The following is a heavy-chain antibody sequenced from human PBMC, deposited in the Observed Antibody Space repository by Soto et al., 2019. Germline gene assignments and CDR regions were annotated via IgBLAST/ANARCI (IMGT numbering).Heavy chain of an antibody. CDR2: ISGSSDNI. CDR3: VRDSARIVVVPPVDGPKWLVS. V-gene: IGHV3-11*06. D-gene: IGHD2-2*01. Sequence: GGSLRLSCAASGFMFSDYFMSWIRQAPGKGLEWVSFISGSSDNIKYADSVKGRFTISRDNAKNSLYLQMNSLRAEDTAVYYCVRDSARIVVVPPVDGPKWLVSRGPATLLTLSS. J-gene: IGHJ4*02. CDR1: GFMFSDYF.